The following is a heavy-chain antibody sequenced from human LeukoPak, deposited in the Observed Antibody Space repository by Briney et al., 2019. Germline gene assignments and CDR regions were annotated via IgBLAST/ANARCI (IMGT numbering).Heavy chain of an antibody. CDR1: GGTFISYA. CDR2: IIHIFGTA. D-gene: IGHD4-17*01. Sequence: GASVKVSCKASGGTFISYAISWVRQAPGQGLEWMGGIIHIFGTANYAQKFQGRVTITADESTSTAYMELSSLRSEDTAVYYCARDGGDDYGDPQYYFDYWGQGTLVTVSS. V-gene: IGHV1-69*13. CDR3: ARDGGDDYGDPQYYFDY. J-gene: IGHJ4*02.